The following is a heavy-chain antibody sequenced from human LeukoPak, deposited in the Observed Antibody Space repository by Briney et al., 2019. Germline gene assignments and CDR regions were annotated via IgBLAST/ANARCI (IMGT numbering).Heavy chain of an antibody. CDR1: GFTFSNYW. J-gene: IGHJ4*02. V-gene: IGHV3-7*01. D-gene: IGHD2-2*01. Sequence: GGSLRLSCAASGFTFSNYWMSWVRQAPWKGLEWVASIKPDGTDKYYVDSVKGRFIISRDNAKNSLYLQMNSLRVEDTAVYYCARIESSSTRWVHWGQGTLVTVSS. CDR3: ARIESSSTRWVH. CDR2: IKPDGTDK.